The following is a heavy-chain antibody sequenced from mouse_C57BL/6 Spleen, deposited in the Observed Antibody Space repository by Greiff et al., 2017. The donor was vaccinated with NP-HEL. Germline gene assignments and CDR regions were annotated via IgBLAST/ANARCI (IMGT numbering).Heavy chain of an antibody. CDR1: GYAFSSSW. CDR3: ARSDGSSMDY. J-gene: IGHJ4*01. CDR2: IYPGDGDT. Sequence: LVESGPELVKPGASVKISCKASGYAFSSSWMNWVKQRPGKGLEWIGRIYPGDGDTNYNGKFKGKATLTADKSSSTAYMQLSSLTSEDSAVYFCARSDGSSMDYWGQGTSVTVSS. D-gene: IGHD2-3*01. V-gene: IGHV1-82*01.